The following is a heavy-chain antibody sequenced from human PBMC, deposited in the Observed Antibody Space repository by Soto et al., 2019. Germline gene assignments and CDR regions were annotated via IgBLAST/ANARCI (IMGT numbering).Heavy chain of an antibody. CDR3: ARDLRSKYGDFDSFHV. Sequence: QVQLVQSGAEVKNPGASVKVSCKASGYTFTSYGVSWVRQAPGQGLEWLGWISTYNGNANYAQKFQDRVTLTADISTSTAYMDLGSLRSDDTAVYYCARDLRSKYGDFDSFHVWGQGTIITVSS. J-gene: IGHJ3*01. D-gene: IGHD4-17*01. V-gene: IGHV1-18*01. CDR2: ISTYNGNA. CDR1: GYTFTSYG.